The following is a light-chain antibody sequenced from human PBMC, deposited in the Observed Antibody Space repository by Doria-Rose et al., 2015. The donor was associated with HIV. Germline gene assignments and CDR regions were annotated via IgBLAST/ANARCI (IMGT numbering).Light chain of an antibody. CDR2: DGS. J-gene: IGKJ1*01. CDR3: HQYGTSWT. CDR1: QRFSSTY. V-gene: IGKV3-20*01. Sequence: TQSPGTLSLSPGERATLSCRASQRFSSTYLAWYQQKPGRAPSLLIYDGSTRATGIPDGFSASGSGTDFTLTINRLEPEDFALYYCHQYGTSWTFGQGTKVEI.